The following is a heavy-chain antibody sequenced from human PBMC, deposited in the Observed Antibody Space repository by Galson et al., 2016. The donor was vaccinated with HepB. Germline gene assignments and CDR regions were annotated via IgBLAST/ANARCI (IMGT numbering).Heavy chain of an antibody. CDR3: AKAKTVVGSAYEY. CDR2: ITRSGDAT. J-gene: IGHJ4*02. Sequence: SLRLSCAASGFSFSNSGMSWVRQAPGRGLEWVSGITRSGDATHYADFVKGRFTISRDDSRDTLYLQMNSLRVEDTAVYYCAKAKTVVGSAYEYWGQGTLVTVSS. D-gene: IGHD2-21*01. CDR1: GFSFSNSG. V-gene: IGHV3-23*01.